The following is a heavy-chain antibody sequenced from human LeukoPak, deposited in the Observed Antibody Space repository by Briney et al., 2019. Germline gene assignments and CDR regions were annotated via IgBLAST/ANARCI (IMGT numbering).Heavy chain of an antibody. CDR2: IYPGDSDT. Sequence: GESLKISCKGSGYSFTSYWIAWVRQMPGKGLEWMGIIYPGDSDTRYSPCFQGQVTISADKSISTTYLQINSLKASDTAIYYCAKSPSGFTYGRNWFDPWGQGTLVTVSS. CDR1: GYSFTSYW. V-gene: IGHV5-51*01. D-gene: IGHD5-18*01. J-gene: IGHJ5*02. CDR3: AKSPSGFTYGRNWFDP.